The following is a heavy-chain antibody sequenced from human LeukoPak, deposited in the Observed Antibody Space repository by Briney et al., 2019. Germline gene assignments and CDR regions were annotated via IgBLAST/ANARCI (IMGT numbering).Heavy chain of an antibody. CDR2: MKEDGSDI. CDR1: GFNFGAFS. V-gene: IGHV3-7*01. J-gene: IGHJ4*02. Sequence: GGSLRLSCAASGFNFGAFSMSWVRQAPGKGLEWVTYMKEDGSDIFYVDSVKGRFTISRDNAKNSLYLQMNSLRAEDTAVYYCARPRGCGSSRCNNFDYWGQGILVTVSS. CDR3: ARPRGCGSSRCNNFDY. D-gene: IGHD2-2*01.